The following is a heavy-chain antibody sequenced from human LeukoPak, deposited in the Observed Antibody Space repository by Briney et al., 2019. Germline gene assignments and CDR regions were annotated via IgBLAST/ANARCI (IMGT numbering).Heavy chain of an antibody. CDR2: ISSNGGST. CDR1: GFTFSSYA. V-gene: IGHV3-64*01. D-gene: IGHD3-22*01. CDR3: ARGHMDYDSSGYHAY. Sequence: PGGSLRLSCAASGFTFSSYAMHWVRQAPGKGLEYVSAISSNGGSTYYASSVKGRFTISRDNSKNTLYLQMGSLRAEDMAVYYCARGHMDYDSSGYHAYWGQGTLVTVSS. J-gene: IGHJ4*02.